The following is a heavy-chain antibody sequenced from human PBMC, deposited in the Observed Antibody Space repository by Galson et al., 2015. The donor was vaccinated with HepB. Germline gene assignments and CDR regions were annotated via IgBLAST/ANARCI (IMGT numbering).Heavy chain of an antibody. V-gene: IGHV3-66*01. CDR1: GFTVSSNY. Sequence: LRLSCAASGFTVSSNYMSWVRQAPGKGLEWVSVIYSGGSTYYADSVKGRFTISRDNAKNSLYLQMNSLRAEDTAVYYCARAPRGVVGATPFDYWGQGTLVTVSS. CDR2: IYSGGST. CDR3: ARAPRGVVGATPFDY. D-gene: IGHD1-26*01. J-gene: IGHJ4*02.